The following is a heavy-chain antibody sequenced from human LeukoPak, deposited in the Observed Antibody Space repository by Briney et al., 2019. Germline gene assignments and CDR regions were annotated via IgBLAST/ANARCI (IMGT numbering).Heavy chain of an antibody. CDR3: AREGHDIVVVPAATPDGYMDV. Sequence: FTCYXXXWVXXAPXQXXXXXXGIXPXSGGTNYAQKFQGRVTMTRDTSISTAYMELSRLRSDDTAVYYCAREGHDIVVVPAATPDGYMDVWGKGTTVTVSS. CDR2: IXPXSGGT. CDR1: FTCYX. D-gene: IGHD2-2*01. J-gene: IGHJ6*03. V-gene: IGHV1-2*02.